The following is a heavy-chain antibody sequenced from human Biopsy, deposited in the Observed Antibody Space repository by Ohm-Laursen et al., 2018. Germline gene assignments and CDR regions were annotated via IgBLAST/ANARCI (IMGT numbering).Heavy chain of an antibody. J-gene: IGHJ3*01. V-gene: IGHV3-9*01. CDR2: ISWNGGTI. CDR3: AKACCSGSYYDGFDV. CDR1: GFRFDDYA. D-gene: IGHD1-26*01. Sequence: SLRLSCAASGFRFDDYAMHWVRQVPGKGLEWVSGISWNGGTIGYADSVKGRFTISRDDAKNTLHLQMDSLRPEDTALYYCAKACCSGSYYDGFDVWGQGTVVTVSS.